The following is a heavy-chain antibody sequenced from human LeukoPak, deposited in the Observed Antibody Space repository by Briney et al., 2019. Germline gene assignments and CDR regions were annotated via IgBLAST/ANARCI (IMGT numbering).Heavy chain of an antibody. J-gene: IGHJ4*02. CDR3: VRLLGDSRGYYPRSFYIDS. CDR1: GYSISSGYY. D-gene: IGHD3-22*01. V-gene: IGHV4-38-2*01. CDR2: SYHRGNA. Sequence: SETLSLTCAVSGYSISSGYYWGWIRQAPGTGLEWIGSSYHRGNAHYKSSLNGRVAISTDTSKNQFSLTLTSVTAADTALYFCVRLLGDSRGYYPRSFYIDSWGQGILVSVSS.